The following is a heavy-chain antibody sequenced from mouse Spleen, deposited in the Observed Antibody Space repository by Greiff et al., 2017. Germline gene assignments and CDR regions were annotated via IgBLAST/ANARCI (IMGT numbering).Heavy chain of an antibody. CDR2: IYPGSGNT. CDR1: GYTFTDYY. D-gene: IGHD4-1*01. CDR3: ARRRTGSAMDY. Sequence: VQLQQSGAELVRPGASVKLSCKASGYTFTDYYINWVKQRPGQGLEWIARIYPGSGNTYYNEKFKGKATLTAEKSSSTAYMQLSSLTSEDSAVYLWARRRTGSAMDYWGQGTSVTVSS. V-gene: IGHV1-76*01. J-gene: IGHJ4*01.